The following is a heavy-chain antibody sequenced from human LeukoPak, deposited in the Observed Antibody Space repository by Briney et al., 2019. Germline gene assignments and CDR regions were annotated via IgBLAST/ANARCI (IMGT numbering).Heavy chain of an antibody. J-gene: IGHJ6*02. D-gene: IGHD5-12*01. Sequence: PSETLSLTYTVSGGSISTFYWSWIRQPPGKGLEWIGWIYYSGSTKYNPSLKSRVTISLDTSKNQFSLQLSSVTAADTAVYYCAREKGSGYGYGMDVWGQGTTVTVSS. CDR3: AREKGSGYGYGMDV. V-gene: IGHV4-59*01. CDR1: GGSISTFY. CDR2: IYYSGST.